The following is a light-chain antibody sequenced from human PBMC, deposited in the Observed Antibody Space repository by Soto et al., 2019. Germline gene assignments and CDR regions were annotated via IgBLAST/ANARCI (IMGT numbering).Light chain of an antibody. V-gene: IGLV2-14*03. Sequence: QSVLTQPASVSGSPGQSITISCTGTSSDIGGYNYVSWYRQHPGKAPELMIFDVAKRPSGVSDRFSGSKSGNTASLTISGLQTEDEDDYYCSSYTSTSTLYVFGTGTKLTVL. CDR3: SSYTSTSTLYV. CDR2: DVA. J-gene: IGLJ1*01. CDR1: SSDIGGYNY.